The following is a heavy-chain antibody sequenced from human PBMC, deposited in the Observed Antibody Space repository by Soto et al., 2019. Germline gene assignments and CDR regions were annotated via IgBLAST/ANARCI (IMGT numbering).Heavy chain of an antibody. CDR2: ISHGGSP. Sequence: SETLSLTCAVAGGSVSSGVFSWNWIRQPPGQGLEWIGYISHGGSPHYTPSLRSRVSISVDRSTNVISLNLTSMTPADTAVYFCARGHYYYAMDVWGQGTTVTVSS. CDR3: ARGHYYYAMDV. CDR1: GGSVSSGVFS. V-gene: IGHV4-30-2*01. J-gene: IGHJ6*02.